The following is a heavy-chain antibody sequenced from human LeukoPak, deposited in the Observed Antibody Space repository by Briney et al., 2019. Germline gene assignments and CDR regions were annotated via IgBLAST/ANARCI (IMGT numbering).Heavy chain of an antibody. J-gene: IGHJ4*02. CDR2: INPNSGGT. Sequence: GDSVKVSCKASGYTFTGYYMHWVRQPPGQGLEWMGWINPNSGGTNYAQKFQGWVTMTRDTSISTAYMELSRLRSDDTAVYYCVRGGVDTAMVKGPFDYWGQGTLVTVSS. CDR3: VRGGVDTAMVKGPFDY. CDR1: GYTFTGYY. V-gene: IGHV1-2*04. D-gene: IGHD5-18*01.